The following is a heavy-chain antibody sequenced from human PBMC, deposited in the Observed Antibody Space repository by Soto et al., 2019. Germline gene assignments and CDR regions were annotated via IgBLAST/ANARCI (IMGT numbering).Heavy chain of an antibody. V-gene: IGHV1-18*01. CDR1: GYTFTSYG. D-gene: IGHD1-26*01. J-gene: IGHJ4*02. CDR2: ISAYNGNT. CDR3: ARGSPLHRPIVGATDHDD. Sequence: ASVKVSCKASGYTFTSYGISWVRQAPGQGLEWMGWISAYNGNTNYAQKLQGRVTMTTDTSTSTAYMELRSLRSDDTAVYYCARGSPLHRPIVGATDHDDWGQGTLVTV.